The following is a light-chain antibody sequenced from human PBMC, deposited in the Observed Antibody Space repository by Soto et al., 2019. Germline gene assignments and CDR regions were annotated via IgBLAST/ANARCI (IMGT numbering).Light chain of an antibody. CDR1: QGITNW. J-gene: IGKJ4*01. V-gene: IGKV1-12*01. Sequence: QMTQSPSSVSASVGDRVTITCRACQGITNWLAWYQQKPGQAPKLLIYAASGLPSGVPSRFSGSGSGTDFTLTISSLQPEDVATYYCQQANSFPLTFGGGTKVEIK. CDR2: AAS. CDR3: QQANSFPLT.